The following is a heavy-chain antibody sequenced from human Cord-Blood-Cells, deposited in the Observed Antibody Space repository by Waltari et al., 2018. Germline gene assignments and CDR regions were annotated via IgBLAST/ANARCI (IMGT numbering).Heavy chain of an antibody. V-gene: IGHV4-34*01. J-gene: IGHJ4*02. CDR2: INHSGST. D-gene: IGHD6-6*01. Sequence: QVQLQQWGAGLLKPSETLSLTCAVYGGSFSGYYWSWIRQPPGKGLEWIGEINHSGSTNYHPSLKSRVTISVDTSKNQFSLKLSSVTAADTAVYYCARSSSIAARGWDYWGQGTLVTVSS. CDR3: ARSSSIAARGWDY. CDR1: GGSFSGYY.